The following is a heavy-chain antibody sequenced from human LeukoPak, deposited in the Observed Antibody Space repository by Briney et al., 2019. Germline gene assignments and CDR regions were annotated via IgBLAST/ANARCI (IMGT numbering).Heavy chain of an antibody. Sequence: SVKVSCKASGGTFSSYAISWVRQAPGQGLEWMGRIIPILGIANYAQKFQGRVTITADKSTSTAYMELSSLRSEDTAVYYCARSLDSFNLCDSSGYPFDYWGQGTLVTVSS. V-gene: IGHV1-69*04. J-gene: IGHJ4*02. CDR3: ARSLDSFNLCDSSGYPFDY. CDR2: IIPILGIA. CDR1: GGTFSSYA. D-gene: IGHD3-22*01.